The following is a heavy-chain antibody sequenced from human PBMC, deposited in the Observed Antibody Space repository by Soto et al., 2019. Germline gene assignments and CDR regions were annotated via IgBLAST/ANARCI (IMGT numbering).Heavy chain of an antibody. CDR3: ARISGGVWFGELSRFDY. V-gene: IGHV1-2*04. Sequence: ASVKVSCKASGYTFTGYYMHWVRQAPGQGLEWMGWINPNSGGTNYAQKFQGWVTMTRDTSISTAYMELSRLRSDDAAVYYCARISGGVWFGELSRFDYWGQGTLVTVSS. D-gene: IGHD3-10*01. CDR1: GYTFTGYY. CDR2: INPNSGGT. J-gene: IGHJ4*02.